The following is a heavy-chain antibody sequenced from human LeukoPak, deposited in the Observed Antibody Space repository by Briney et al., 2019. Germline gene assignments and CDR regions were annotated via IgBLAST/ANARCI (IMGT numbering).Heavy chain of an antibody. D-gene: IGHD4-17*01. CDR1: GGSISSGDYY. CDR2: IYYSGST. J-gene: IGHJ3*02. V-gene: IGHV4-31*03. Sequence: PSETLSLTCTVSGGSISSGDYYWSWIRQPPGKGLEWIGYIYYSGSTYYNPSLKSRVTISVDTSKNQFSLKLSSVTAADTAVYYCARESPDDYGDMGHAFDIWGQGTMVTVSS. CDR3: ARESPDDYGDMGHAFDI.